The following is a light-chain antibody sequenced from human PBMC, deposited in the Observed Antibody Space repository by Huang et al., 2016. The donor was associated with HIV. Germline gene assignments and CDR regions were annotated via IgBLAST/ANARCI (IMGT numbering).Light chain of an antibody. J-gene: IGKJ3*01. CDR1: QGISSY. V-gene: IGKV1-9*01. CDR3: QQLNSYPHFT. CDR2: AAS. Sequence: IQLTQSPSSLSASVGDRVTITCRASQGISSYLAWYQQKPGKAPKLLIYAASPLQSGVPSRFSGSGYGTDFTLTISSLQPEDFATYYCQQLNSYPHFTFGPGTKVDIK.